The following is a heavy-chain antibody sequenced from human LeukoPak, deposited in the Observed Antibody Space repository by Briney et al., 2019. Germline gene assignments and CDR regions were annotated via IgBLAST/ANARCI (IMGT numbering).Heavy chain of an antibody. D-gene: IGHD2-2*01. CDR3: AREVSVVVPAARVGWFDP. J-gene: IGHJ5*02. V-gene: IGHV4-59*12. Sequence: SETLSLTCTVSGGSISSYYWSWIRQPPGKGLEWIGYIYYSGTTYYNPSLKSRVTISVDTSKNQFSLKLSSVTAADTAVYYCAREVSVVVPAARVGWFDPWGQGTLVTVSS. CDR2: IYYSGTT. CDR1: GGSISSYY.